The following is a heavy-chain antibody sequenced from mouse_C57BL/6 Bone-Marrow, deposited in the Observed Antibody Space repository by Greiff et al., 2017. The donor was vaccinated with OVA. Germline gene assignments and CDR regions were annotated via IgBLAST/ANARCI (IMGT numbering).Heavy chain of an antibody. CDR1: GYTFTSYW. CDR2: IYPGSGST. D-gene: IGHD2-3*01. CDR3: TTRGWVLRGWYFDV. Sequence: VQLQQPGAELVKPGASVKMSCKASGYTFTSYWITWVKQRPGQGLEWIGDIYPGSGSTNYNEKFKSKATLTVDTSSSTAYMQLSSLTSEDTAVYYCTTRGWVLRGWYFDVWGTGTTVTVSS. V-gene: IGHV1-55*01. J-gene: IGHJ1*03.